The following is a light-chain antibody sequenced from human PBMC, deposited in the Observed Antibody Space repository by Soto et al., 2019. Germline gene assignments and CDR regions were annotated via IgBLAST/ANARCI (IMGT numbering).Light chain of an antibody. Sequence: EIVLTQSPGTLSLSPGERATLSCRAVQSINNNYLAWYQQKRVQAPRLLIYGASSRATGIPDRFSGSGSGTDFTLTISRLEPDDFAVYYCQQYGGSPRTFGQGTKVEIK. V-gene: IGKV3-20*01. J-gene: IGKJ1*01. CDR2: GAS. CDR3: QQYGGSPRT. CDR1: QSINNNY.